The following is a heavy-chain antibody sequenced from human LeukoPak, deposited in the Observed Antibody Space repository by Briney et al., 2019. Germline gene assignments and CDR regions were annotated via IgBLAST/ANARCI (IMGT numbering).Heavy chain of an antibody. V-gene: IGHV3-7*03. CDR1: GFSFSTYW. Sequence: WGSLRLSCVASGFSFSTYWMSWVRQAPGKGLEWVANIKQDGGEKYYVDSVKGRFTISRDNAKNSVYLQMNRLRDEDTAVYYCARAGRLQYGDYVAFDYWGQGTLVTVSS. CDR2: IKQDGGEK. D-gene: IGHD4-17*01. J-gene: IGHJ4*02. CDR3: ARAGRLQYGDYVAFDY.